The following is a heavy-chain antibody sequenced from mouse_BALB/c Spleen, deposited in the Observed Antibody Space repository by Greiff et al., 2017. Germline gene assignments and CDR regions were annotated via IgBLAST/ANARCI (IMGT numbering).Heavy chain of an antibody. D-gene: IGHD1-1*01. CDR3: ATFTTVVASPYWYFDV. V-gene: IGHV2-9*02. CDR1: GFSLTSYG. J-gene: IGHJ1*01. Sequence: VHLVESGPGLVAPSQSLSITCTVSGFSLTSYGVHWVRQPPGKGLEWLGVIWAGGSTNYNSALMSRLSISKDNSKSQVFLKMNSLQTDDTAMYYCATFTTVVASPYWYFDVWGAGTTVTVSS. CDR2: IWAGGST.